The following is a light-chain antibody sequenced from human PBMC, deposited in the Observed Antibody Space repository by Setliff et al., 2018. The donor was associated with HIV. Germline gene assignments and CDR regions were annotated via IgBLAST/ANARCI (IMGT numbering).Light chain of an antibody. CDR3: CSYAGTYTSLYV. J-gene: IGLJ1*01. CDR2: DVT. V-gene: IGLV2-11*01. CDR1: ASDIGNYKY. Sequence: QSVLTQPRSVSGSPGQSVTISCTGTASDIGNYKYVSWYQQQPDKAPKLIIYDVTKRPSGVPDRFSGSKSGNTASLPISGLQSADEGDYFCCSYAGTYTSLYVFGAGTKVTV.